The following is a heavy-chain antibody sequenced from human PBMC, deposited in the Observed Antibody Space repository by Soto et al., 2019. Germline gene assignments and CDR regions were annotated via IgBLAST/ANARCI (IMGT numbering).Heavy chain of an antibody. CDR3: ARAGIVAVPAATEVWFDP. D-gene: IGHD2-2*01. V-gene: IGHV1-46*01. CDR2: INPSGGST. J-gene: IGHJ5*02. Sequence: GASVKVSCKASGYTFTSYYMHWVRQAPGQGLEWMGIINPSGGSTSYAQKFQGRVTMTGDTSTSTVYMELSSLRSEDTAVYYCARAGIVAVPAATEVWFDPWGQGTLVTVSS. CDR1: GYTFTSYY.